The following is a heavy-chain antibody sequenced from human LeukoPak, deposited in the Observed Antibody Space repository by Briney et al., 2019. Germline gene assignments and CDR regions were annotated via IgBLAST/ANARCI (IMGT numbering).Heavy chain of an antibody. J-gene: IGHJ4*02. D-gene: IGHD1-26*01. CDR1: GFTFDNYA. V-gene: IGHV3-9*01. Sequence: GGSLRLSCAASGFTFDNYAMHWVRQAPGKGLEWVSGISWNSGNIGYADSVKGRFTISRDNAKNSLYLQMNSLRAEDTALYYCAKDGGATPYYFDYWGQGTLVTVSS. CDR3: AKDGGATPYYFDY. CDR2: ISWNSGNI.